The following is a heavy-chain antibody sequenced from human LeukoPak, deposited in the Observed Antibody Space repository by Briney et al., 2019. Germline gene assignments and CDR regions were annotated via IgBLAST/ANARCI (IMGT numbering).Heavy chain of an antibody. V-gene: IGHV3-53*01. D-gene: IGHD3-22*01. CDR1: GFTVSSNY. CDR3: ARNSRLYYDSSGYYPSKHYYGMDV. Sequence: GGSLRLSCAASGFTVSSNYMSWVRQAPGKGLEWVSVIYSGGSTYYADSVKGRFTISRDNSKNTLYLQMNSLRAEDTAVYYCARNSRLYYDSSGYYPSKHYYGMDVWGQATTVTVSS. J-gene: IGHJ6*02. CDR2: IYSGGST.